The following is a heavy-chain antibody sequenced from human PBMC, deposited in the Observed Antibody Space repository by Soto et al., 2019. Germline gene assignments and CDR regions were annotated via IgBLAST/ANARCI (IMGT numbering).Heavy chain of an antibody. CDR3: ARGEQQVVSCDY. D-gene: IGHD6-6*01. J-gene: IGHJ4*02. CDR2: IIPALGAA. Sequence: QVHLVQSGAEVKKPGSSVKVSCKTSGGTISTYGINWVRQAPGQGLEWMGRIIPALGAADYAQKFQDRLTITADKSTSTAYMELSSLRSDDTAVYYCARGEQQVVSCDYWGQGTLVAVSS. CDR1: GGTISTYG. V-gene: IGHV1-69*08.